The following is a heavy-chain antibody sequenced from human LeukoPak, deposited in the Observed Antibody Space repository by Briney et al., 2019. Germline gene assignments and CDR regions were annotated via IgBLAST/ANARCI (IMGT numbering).Heavy chain of an antibody. CDR3: ASNDYGDFTESFDY. Sequence: ASVKVSCTASGGTFTSYGISWVRQAPGQGLEWMGWISAYNGNTNYAQKLQGGVTMTTDTSTSTAYMELRSLRSDDTAVYYCASNDYGDFTESFDYWGQGTLVTVSS. CDR2: ISAYNGNT. J-gene: IGHJ4*02. V-gene: IGHV1-18*01. D-gene: IGHD4-17*01. CDR1: GGTFTSYG.